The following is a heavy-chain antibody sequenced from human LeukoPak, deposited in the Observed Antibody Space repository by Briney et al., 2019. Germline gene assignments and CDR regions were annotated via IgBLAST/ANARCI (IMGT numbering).Heavy chain of an antibody. D-gene: IGHD3-22*01. CDR3: VSSGYSPPGY. J-gene: IGHJ4*02. Sequence: GGSLRLSCAASRFTFTGNWMSWVRQAPGKGLEWVANIGPDGSEKYYVDSVKGRFTISRDNAKKSLYLEMNSLRAEDTATYYCVSSGYSPPGYWGQGTLVTVSS. CDR1: RFTFTGNW. CDR2: IGPDGSEK. V-gene: IGHV3-7*01.